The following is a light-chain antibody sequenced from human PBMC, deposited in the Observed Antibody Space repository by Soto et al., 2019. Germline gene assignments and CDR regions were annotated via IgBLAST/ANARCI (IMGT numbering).Light chain of an antibody. CDR1: SSNIGNNF. CDR3: GPWDTSLGAVV. CDR2: DNN. J-gene: IGLJ2*01. Sequence: QSVLTQPPSVSAAPGQKVTISCSGSSSNIGNNFASWYQQLPGTAPKLLIYDNNKRPSGIPGRFSGSKSGTSATLGITGLQAGDEADYFCGPWDTSLGAVVFGGGTKLTVL. V-gene: IGLV1-51*01.